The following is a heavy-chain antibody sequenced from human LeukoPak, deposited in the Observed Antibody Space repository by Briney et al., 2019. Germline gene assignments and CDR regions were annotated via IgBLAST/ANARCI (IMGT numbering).Heavy chain of an antibody. CDR3: ARLQKTYYYDSSGYYGLGDY. J-gene: IGHJ4*02. D-gene: IGHD3-22*01. Sequence: ASVKVSCKASGYTFTSYYMHWVRQAPGQGLEWMGIINPSGGSTSYAQKFQGRVTITADKSTSTAYMELSSLRSEDTAVYYCARLQKTYYYDSSGYYGLGDYWGQGTLVTVSS. V-gene: IGHV1-46*01. CDR1: GYTFTSYY. CDR2: INPSGGST.